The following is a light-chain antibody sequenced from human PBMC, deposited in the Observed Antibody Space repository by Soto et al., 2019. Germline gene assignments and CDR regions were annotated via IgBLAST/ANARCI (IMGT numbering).Light chain of an antibody. CDR1: QSVSSSY. Sequence: EIVLTQSPGTLSLSPGERATLSCRASQSVSSSYLAWYQQKPGQAPRLLIDGASSRATGIPDRFSGSGSGTDFTLTISRLEPDDFAVYYFQQYGSSPPITFGQGTRLEIK. CDR2: GAS. V-gene: IGKV3-20*01. J-gene: IGKJ5*01. CDR3: QQYGSSPPIT.